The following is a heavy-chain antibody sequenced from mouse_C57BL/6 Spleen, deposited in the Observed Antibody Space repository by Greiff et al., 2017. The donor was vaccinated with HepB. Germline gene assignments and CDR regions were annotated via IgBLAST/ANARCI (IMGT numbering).Heavy chain of an antibody. CDR3: ARGYYYYGSSPPFAY. V-gene: IGHV1-22*01. CDR2: INPNNGGT. J-gene: IGHJ3*01. Sequence: EVQLQQSGPELVKPGASVKMSCKASGYTFTDYNMHWVKQSHGKSLEWIGYINPNNGGTSYNQKFKGKATLTVNKSSSTAYMELRSLTSEDSAVYYCARGYYYYGSSPPFAYWGQGTLVTVSA. D-gene: IGHD1-1*01. CDR1: GYTFTDYN.